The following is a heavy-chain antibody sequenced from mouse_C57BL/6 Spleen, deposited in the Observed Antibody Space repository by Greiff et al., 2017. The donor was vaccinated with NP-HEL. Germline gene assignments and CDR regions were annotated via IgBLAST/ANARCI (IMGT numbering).Heavy chain of an antibody. CDR2: IWRGGST. V-gene: IGHV2-5*01. CDR1: GFSLTSYG. CDR3: AKEGGLLRFIWYFDV. J-gene: IGHJ1*03. Sequence: QVQLQQSGPGLVQPSQCLSITCTVSGFSLTSYGVHWVRQSPGKGLEWLGVIWRGGSTDYNAAFMSRLSITKDNSKSQVFFKMNSLQADDTAIYYCAKEGGLLRFIWYFDVWGTGTTVTVSS. D-gene: IGHD1-1*01.